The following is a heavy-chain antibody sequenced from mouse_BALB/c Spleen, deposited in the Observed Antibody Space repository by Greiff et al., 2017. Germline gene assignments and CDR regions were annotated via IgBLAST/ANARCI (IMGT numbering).Heavy chain of an antibody. CDR1: GFTFSDYY. D-gene: IGHD3-1*01. Sequence: EVKLVESGGGLVKPGGSLKLSCAASGFTFSDYYMYWVRQTPEKRLEWVATISDGGSYTYYPDSVKGRFTISRDNAKNNLYLQMSSLKSEDTAMYYCARGGARATYFDYWGQGTTLTVSS. V-gene: IGHV5-4*02. CDR2: ISDGGSYT. CDR3: ARGGARATYFDY. J-gene: IGHJ2*01.